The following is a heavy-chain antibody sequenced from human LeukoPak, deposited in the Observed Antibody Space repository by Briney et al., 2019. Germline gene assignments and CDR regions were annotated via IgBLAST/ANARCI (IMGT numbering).Heavy chain of an antibody. CDR2: IYHSGST. CDR3: ARVTPDGDYARAFDY. V-gene: IGHV4-30-2*01. Sequence: SETLSLTCAVSGGSISSGGYSWSWIRQPPGKGLEWIGYIYHSGSTYYNPSLKSRVTISVDRSKNQFSLKLSSVTAADTAVYYCARVTPDGDYARAFDYWGQGTLVTVSS. D-gene: IGHD4-17*01. J-gene: IGHJ4*02. CDR1: GGSISSGGYS.